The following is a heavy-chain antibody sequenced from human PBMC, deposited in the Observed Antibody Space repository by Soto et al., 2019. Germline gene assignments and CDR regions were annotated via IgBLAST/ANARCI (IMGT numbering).Heavy chain of an antibody. V-gene: IGHV4-34*01. Sequence: QVQLQQWGAGLLKPSETLSLTCAVYGGSFSGYYWSWLRQPPGKGPEWIGEINHSGNTKYTPSLESRVTISVDTSKNQFSLKLNSVSAADTAVYYCASTGGMDVWSQGATVTVSS. CDR3: ASTGGMDV. CDR2: INHSGNT. CDR1: GGSFSGYY. J-gene: IGHJ6*02. D-gene: IGHD4-17*01.